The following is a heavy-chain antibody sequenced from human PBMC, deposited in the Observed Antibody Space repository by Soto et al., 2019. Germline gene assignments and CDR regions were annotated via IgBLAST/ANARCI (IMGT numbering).Heavy chain of an antibody. D-gene: IGHD2-2*02. Sequence: GGSLRLSCAASGFYITNYWMTWVHQAPGKGPEWVANIKEDGSLKFYVDSVRGRFTISRDNAKNSVYLGMSRLRAEDTAVYYCVRDSYTAHWHTAGEDYWGQGTLVTVYS. CDR1: GFYITNYW. CDR2: IKEDGSLK. J-gene: IGHJ4*02. CDR3: VRDSYTAHWHTAGEDY. V-gene: IGHV3-7*01.